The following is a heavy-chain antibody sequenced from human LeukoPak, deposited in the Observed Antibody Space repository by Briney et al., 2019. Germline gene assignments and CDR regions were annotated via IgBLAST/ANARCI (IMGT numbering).Heavy chain of an antibody. D-gene: IGHD2-15*01. Sequence: SETLSLTCTVSGGSISSGGYYWSWIRQHPGKGLEWIGYIYYSGNTYYNPSLKSRVTISVDTSKNQFSLKLSSVTAADTAVYYCARGGVVAALYNWFDPWGQGTLVTVSS. CDR3: ARGGVVAALYNWFDP. J-gene: IGHJ5*02. V-gene: IGHV4-31*03. CDR1: GGSISSGGYY. CDR2: IYYSGNT.